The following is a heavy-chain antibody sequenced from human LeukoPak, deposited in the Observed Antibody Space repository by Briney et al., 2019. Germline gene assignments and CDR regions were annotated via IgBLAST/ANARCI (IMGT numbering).Heavy chain of an antibody. Sequence: ASVKVSCKASGYTFTSYAMHWVRQAPGQRLEWMGWINAGNGNTKYSQEFQGRVTITRDTSASTAYMELSSLRAEDTAVYYCARDNWNDVNFDYWGQGTLVTVSS. CDR1: GYTFTSYA. D-gene: IGHD1-1*01. J-gene: IGHJ4*02. CDR3: ARDNWNDVNFDY. CDR2: INAGNGNT. V-gene: IGHV1-3*03.